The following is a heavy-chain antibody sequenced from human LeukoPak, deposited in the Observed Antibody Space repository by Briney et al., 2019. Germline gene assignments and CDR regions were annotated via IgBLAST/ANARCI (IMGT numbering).Heavy chain of an antibody. Sequence: PGGSLRLSCEASGFTFRTYGMTWVRQAPGKGLEWVSGITGSSTWTYYADSVKGRFTISRDNSKNTLHLQMDSLRAEDTAIYYCARELVSLGTGYFDLWGSGTLVTVSS. CDR2: ITGSSTWT. V-gene: IGHV3-23*01. CDR3: ARELVSLGTGYFDL. J-gene: IGHJ2*01. D-gene: IGHD7-27*01. CDR1: GFTFRTYG.